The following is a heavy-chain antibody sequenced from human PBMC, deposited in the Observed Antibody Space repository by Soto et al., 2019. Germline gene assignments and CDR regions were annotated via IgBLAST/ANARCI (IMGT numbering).Heavy chain of an antibody. J-gene: IGHJ4*02. V-gene: IGHV5-10-1*01. Sequence: GESLKISCKGSGYSFTNYWINWVRQMPGKGLEWMGRIDPDDSYTNYSPSFQGHVTISVDKSIRTAYLQWSSLQASDTAIYYCASPPPPTYCSGSTCSGYWGQGTLVTV. CDR2: IDPDDSYT. CDR3: ASPPPPTYCSGSTCSGY. CDR1: GYSFTNYW. D-gene: IGHD2-15*01.